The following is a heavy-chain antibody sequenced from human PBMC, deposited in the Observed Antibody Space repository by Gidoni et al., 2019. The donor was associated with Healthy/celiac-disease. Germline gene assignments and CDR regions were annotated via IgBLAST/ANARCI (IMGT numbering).Heavy chain of an antibody. CDR2: IYYSGST. CDR3: ARLARLELTMVRGTKGLD. V-gene: IGHV4-39*01. CDR1: GGSISSSSYY. Sequence: QLQLQESGPGLVKPSETLSLTCTVSGGSISSSSYYWGWIRQPPGKGLEWIGSIYYSGSTYYNPSLKSRVTISVDTSKNQFSLKLSSVTAADTAVYYCARLARLELTMVRGTKGLDWGQGTLVTVSS. J-gene: IGHJ4*02. D-gene: IGHD3-10*01.